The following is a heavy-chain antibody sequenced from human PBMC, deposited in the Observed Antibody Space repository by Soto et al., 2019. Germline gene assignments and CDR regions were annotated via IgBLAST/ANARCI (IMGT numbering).Heavy chain of an antibody. V-gene: IGHV2-5*02. CDR3: AHSPYSSSSYYFDF. CDR1: GFSLSTSGVG. CDR2: IYWDYDK. J-gene: IGHJ4*02. Sequence: QITLKESGPTLVKPTQTLTLTCTFSGFSLSTSGVGVGWIRQPPGKALEWLALIYWDYDKRGSPFLKSRLTLAKDTSKNQVVLTMADMDPVDTATYYCAHSPYSSSSYYFDFWGQGTLVTVSS. D-gene: IGHD6-6*01.